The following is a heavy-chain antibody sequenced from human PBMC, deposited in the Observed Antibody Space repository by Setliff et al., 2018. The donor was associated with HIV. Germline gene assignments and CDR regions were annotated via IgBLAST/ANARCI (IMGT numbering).Heavy chain of an antibody. CDR3: ARGGPTVAFGLDV. J-gene: IGHJ6*02. D-gene: IGHD4-17*01. CDR1: GGSISSSNYY. V-gene: IGHV4-39*07. CDR2: IFYSGTT. Sequence: PSETLSLTCTVSGGSISSSNYYWGWIRQPPGKGREWIGSIFYSGTTYYYPSLKGRVTISLDTSNNQFSLNLNSVTAADTAVYYCARGGPTVAFGLDVWGQGTTVTVSS.